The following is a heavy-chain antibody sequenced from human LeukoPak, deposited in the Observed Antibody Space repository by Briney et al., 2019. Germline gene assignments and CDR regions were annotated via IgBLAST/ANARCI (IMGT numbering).Heavy chain of an antibody. D-gene: IGHD3-3*01. V-gene: IGHV3-7*01. CDR1: GFSFSDYW. CDR3: ARDPEWQKGRDGLDY. CDR2: IKTDGSAK. J-gene: IGHJ4*02. Sequence: GGSLRLSCVASGFSFSDYWMSWVRQAPGKGLEWVASIKTDGSAKYCVDSLKGRFTISRDNAKNSLYLQMNNLRAEDTAVYYCARDPEWQKGRDGLDYWGQGSLVTVAS.